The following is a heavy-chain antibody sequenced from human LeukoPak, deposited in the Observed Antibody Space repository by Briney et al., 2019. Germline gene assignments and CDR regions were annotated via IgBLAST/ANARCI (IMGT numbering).Heavy chain of an antibody. Sequence: SETLSLTCTVSGDSISSHYWSWIRQPAGKGLEWIGRINNSGSTNYNPSLKSRVTMSLDTSKNQFSLKLSSVTTADTAVYYCATYSSTWSGGYWGQGTLVTVSS. CDR3: ATYSSTWSGGY. CDR2: INNSGST. V-gene: IGHV4-4*07. CDR1: GDSISSHY. J-gene: IGHJ4*02. D-gene: IGHD6-6*01.